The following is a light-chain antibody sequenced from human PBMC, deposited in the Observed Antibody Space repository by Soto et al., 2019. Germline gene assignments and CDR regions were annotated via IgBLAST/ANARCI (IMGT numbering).Light chain of an antibody. CDR2: ETN. Sequence: QSILTQPPSVSAAPGQTVTISCSGSSSNIGNNYVSWYQHLPGAAPKLLIYETNRRPAGIPDRFSGSKSGTSATLGITGLQTADEGDYYCASWENSLSDGRVFGPGTKVTVL. V-gene: IGLV1-51*02. CDR3: ASWENSLSDGRV. CDR1: SSNIGNNY. J-gene: IGLJ1*01.